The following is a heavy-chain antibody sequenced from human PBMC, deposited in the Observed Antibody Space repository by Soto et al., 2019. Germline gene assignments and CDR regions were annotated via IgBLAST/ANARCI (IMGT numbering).Heavy chain of an antibody. V-gene: IGHV4-39*01. D-gene: IGHD2-15*01. Sequence: SETLSLTCTVSGGSIANNNYFWGWVRQPPGKGLEWIGSAAYSGGTYKNPSLKSRVTVSVDTSKNQFSLKLTSVTAADTAAYYCAKVVVGATSHSDFDSWGQGTLVTVSS. CDR2: AAYSGGT. CDR3: AKVVVGATSHSDFDS. CDR1: GGSIANNNYF. J-gene: IGHJ4*02.